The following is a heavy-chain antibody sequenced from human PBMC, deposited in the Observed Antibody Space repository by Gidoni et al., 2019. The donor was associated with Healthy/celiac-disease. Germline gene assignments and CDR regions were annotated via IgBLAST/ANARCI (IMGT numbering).Heavy chain of an antibody. D-gene: IGHD1-26*01. Sequence: QVQLQESGPGLVKPSPTLSLTCTVSGGSISSGDSYWSWVRQPPGKGLEWIWYIYYSGSTYYNPSLKSRVTISVDTSKNQFSLKLSSVTAADTAVYYCARDRGKVGATYDYWGQGTLVTVSS. V-gene: IGHV4-30-4*01. CDR1: GGSISSGDSY. CDR2: IYYSGST. CDR3: ARDRGKVGATYDY. J-gene: IGHJ4*02.